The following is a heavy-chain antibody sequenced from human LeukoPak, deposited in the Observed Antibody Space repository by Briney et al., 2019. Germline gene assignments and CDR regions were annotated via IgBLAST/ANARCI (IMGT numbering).Heavy chain of an antibody. J-gene: IGHJ4*02. CDR1: GFTFSSYA. Sequence: GGSLRLSCAASGFTFSSYAMHWVRQAPGKGLEWVAVISYDGSNKYYADSVKGRFTISRDNSKNTLYLQMNSLRAEDTAVYYCARVLWSAFDYWGQGTLVTVSS. D-gene: IGHD2/OR15-2a*01. V-gene: IGHV3-30-3*01. CDR3: ARVLWSAFDY. CDR2: ISYDGSNK.